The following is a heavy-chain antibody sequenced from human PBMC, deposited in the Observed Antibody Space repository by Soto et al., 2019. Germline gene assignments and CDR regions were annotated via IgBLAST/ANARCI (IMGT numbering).Heavy chain of an antibody. D-gene: IGHD2-15*01. CDR1: GGSISSGRYY. V-gene: IGHV4-39*01. J-gene: IGHJ6*02. CDR3: ATQAGSGRKYYGMDF. Sequence: SETLSLTCTVSGGSISSGRYYWGWIRQPPGKGLECIANIYYSGSTYDNPSLNSRITISVDTSKNQFSLKLSSVTAADTAVYYCATQAGSGRKYYGMDFWGQGTTVTVSS. CDR2: IYYSGST.